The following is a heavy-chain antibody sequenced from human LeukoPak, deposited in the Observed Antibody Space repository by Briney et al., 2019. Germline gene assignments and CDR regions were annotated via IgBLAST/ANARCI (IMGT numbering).Heavy chain of an antibody. Sequence: PGGSLRLSCAASGFSFSSYAMGWVRHAPGKGLEWVSTITSRSDQIWNVDSVRGRFTISRDNSKNTLYLQMNSLRAEDTALYYCVRDRRFPDDVFDIWGQGTMVTVSS. CDR1: GFSFSSYA. D-gene: IGHD2-21*01. CDR2: ITSRSDQI. J-gene: IGHJ3*02. CDR3: VRDRRFPDDVFDI. V-gene: IGHV3-23*01.